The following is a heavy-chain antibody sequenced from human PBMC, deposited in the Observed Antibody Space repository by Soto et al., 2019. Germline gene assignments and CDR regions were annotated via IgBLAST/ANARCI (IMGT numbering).Heavy chain of an antibody. V-gene: IGHV1-18*01. CDR2: ISAYNGNT. CDR1: GYTFTSYG. CDR3: ARDTITFSYDVMNAFDI. D-gene: IGHD5-12*01. Sequence: ASVKVSCKASGYTFTSYGISWVRQAPGQGLEWMGWISAYNGNTNYVQKLQGRVTMTTDTSTSTAYMELRSLRSDDTAVYYCARDTITFSYDVMNAFDIWGQGTMVTVSS. J-gene: IGHJ3*02.